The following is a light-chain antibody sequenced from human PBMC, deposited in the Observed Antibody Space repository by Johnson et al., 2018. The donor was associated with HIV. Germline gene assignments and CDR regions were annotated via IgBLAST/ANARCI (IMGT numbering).Light chain of an antibody. CDR2: EDY. CDR1: SSNIENYF. Sequence: VLTQPPSVSAAPGQRVNISCSGHSSNIENYFVSWYQQLPGAAPRLLIYEDYKRPSGIPDRFSGSKSGASATLGIPRLQTGDGADYYCGVWDASLSPHYVFGTGTTITVL. CDR3: GVWDASLSPHYV. J-gene: IGLJ1*01. V-gene: IGLV1-51*02.